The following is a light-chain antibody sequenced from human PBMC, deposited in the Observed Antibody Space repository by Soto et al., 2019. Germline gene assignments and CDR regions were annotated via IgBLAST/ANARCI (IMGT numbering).Light chain of an antibody. CDR3: QQYTSYSRT. CDR2: DAS. V-gene: IGKV1-5*02. J-gene: IGKJ1*01. CDR1: QSISSW. Sequence: IQMTQSPSTLSASVGDRVTIICRASQSISSWLAWYQQKPGKAPKLLIYDASSLESGVPSRFSGSGSGTEFTLTISSLQPDDFATYYCQQYTSYSRTFGQGTKVDI.